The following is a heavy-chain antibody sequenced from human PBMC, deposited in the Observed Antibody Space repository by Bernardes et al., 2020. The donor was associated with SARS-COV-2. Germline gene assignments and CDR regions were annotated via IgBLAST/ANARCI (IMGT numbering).Heavy chain of an antibody. V-gene: IGHV3-72*01. J-gene: IGHJ6*02. CDR2: SRGKGDSYTT. CDR1: GFTFSDYY. CDR3: ARDPWRTDYFYGMDV. Sequence: GGSLRLSCAASGFTFSDYYMDWVRQAPGKGLEWVARSRGKGDSYTTEYAASVKGSFTIARDDSTNLVYLQMHSLRIEDTAVYYCARDPWRTDYFYGMDVWGQGTTVTVS. D-gene: IGHD4-17*01.